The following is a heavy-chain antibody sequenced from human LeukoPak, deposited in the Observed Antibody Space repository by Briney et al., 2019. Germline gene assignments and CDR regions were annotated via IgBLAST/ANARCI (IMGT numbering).Heavy chain of an antibody. Sequence: SCAASGFTFSDYYMSWVRQAPGKGLEWVSYISSSGSTIYYADSVKGRFTISRDNAENSLYLQMNSLRAEDTAVYYCARSPGYYYYYMDVWAKGPRSPSP. CDR1: GFTFSDYY. J-gene: IGHJ6*03. CDR2: ISSSGSTI. CDR3: ARSPGYYYYYMDV. V-gene: IGHV3-11*04.